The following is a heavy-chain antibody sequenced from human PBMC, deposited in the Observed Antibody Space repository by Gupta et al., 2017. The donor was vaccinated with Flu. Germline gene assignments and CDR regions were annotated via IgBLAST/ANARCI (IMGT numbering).Heavy chain of an antibody. CDR1: GYSFTSYG. Sequence: EVQLVQAGAEVKKPGESLRISCKASGYSFTSYGISWVRQMPGKGLEWMGKIDPSDSYNRYSPSFQGHVTISVDKSISTAFLQWSRLKESDTAMYYCATEVRDFDLGGFDMWGQGTMVTVSS. D-gene: IGHD3-9*01. V-gene: IGHV5-10-1*01. CDR2: IDPSDSYN. CDR3: ATEVRDFDLGGFDM. J-gene: IGHJ3*02.